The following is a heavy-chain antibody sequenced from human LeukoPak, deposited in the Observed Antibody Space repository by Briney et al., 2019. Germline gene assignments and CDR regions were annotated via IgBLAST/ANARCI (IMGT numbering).Heavy chain of an antibody. CDR3: ARGSGYSYGPFDY. V-gene: IGHV3-74*01. CDR2: LYYDGSSP. Sequence: PGGSLRLSCAASGFTFSRYAMSWVRQAPGKGLVWVSRLYYDGSSPSYADSVKGRFTISRDNTKNTLYLQMNSLRAEDTAVYYCARGSGYSYGPFDYWGQGTLVTVSS. J-gene: IGHJ4*02. D-gene: IGHD5-18*01. CDR1: GFTFSRYA.